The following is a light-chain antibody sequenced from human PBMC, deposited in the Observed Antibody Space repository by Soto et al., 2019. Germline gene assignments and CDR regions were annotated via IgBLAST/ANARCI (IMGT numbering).Light chain of an antibody. V-gene: IGLV2-11*01. J-gene: IGLJ2*01. CDR2: DVS. CDR3: CSYAGSYTLV. Sequence: QSVLTQPRSVSGSPGQSVTISCTGTSSDVGGYNYVSWYQQHPGKAPELMIYDVSQRPSGVPDRFSGSKSGNTASLTISGLQAADEADYYCCSYAGSYTLVFGGGTKLTVL. CDR1: SSDVGGYNY.